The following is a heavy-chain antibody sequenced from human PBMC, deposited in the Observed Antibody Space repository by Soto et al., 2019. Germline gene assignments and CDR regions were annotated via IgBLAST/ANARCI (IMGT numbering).Heavy chain of an antibody. CDR2: IITYSGYT. D-gene: IGHD2-2*01. CDR1: GYNFIKYG. CDR3: TREAIVVIPAAQPSNFDS. J-gene: IGHJ4*02. V-gene: IGHV1-18*01. Sequence: QVQLVQSGAEVKTPGASVKVSCKGLGYNFIKYGINWVRQAPGHGLEWMGWIITYSGYTHSAQKFQGRLTLTTDTAATTAYMELRSLRSADTALYYCTREAIVVIPAAQPSNFDSWGQGTLVTVSS.